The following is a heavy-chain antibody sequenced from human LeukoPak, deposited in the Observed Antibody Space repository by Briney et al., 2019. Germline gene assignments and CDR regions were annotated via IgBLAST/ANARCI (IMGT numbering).Heavy chain of an antibody. V-gene: IGHV3-74*01. CDR3: ARGGYFDWLPTNY. J-gene: IGHJ4*02. D-gene: IGHD3-9*01. Sequence: QPGGSLRLSCAASGFIFSNYWMNWVRQVPGKGLVWVSRIHSDGSSTNYADSVKGRFTISRDNAKNTLYLQMNSLRAEDTGVYYCARGGYFDWLPTNYWGQGTLVTVSS. CDR1: GFIFSNYW. CDR2: IHSDGSST.